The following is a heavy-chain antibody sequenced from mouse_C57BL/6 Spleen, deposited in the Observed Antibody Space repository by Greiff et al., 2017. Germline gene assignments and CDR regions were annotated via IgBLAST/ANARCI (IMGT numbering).Heavy chain of an antibody. V-gene: IGHV1-4*01. CDR3: VLYYYGSSYLYFDY. CDR1: GYTFTSYT. J-gene: IGHJ2*01. D-gene: IGHD1-1*01. CDR2: INPSSGYT. Sequence: QVQLQQSGAELARPGASVKMSCKASGYTFTSYTMHWVKQRPGQGLEWIGYINPSSGYTKYNQKFKDKATLTADKSSSTAYMQLSSLTSEDSAVYYCVLYYYGSSYLYFDYWGQGTTLTVSS.